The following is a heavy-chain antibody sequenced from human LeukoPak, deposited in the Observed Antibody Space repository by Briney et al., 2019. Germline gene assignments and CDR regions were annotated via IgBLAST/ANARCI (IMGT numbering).Heavy chain of an antibody. V-gene: IGHV3-64*01. CDR3: AREGYSSSWYGVYYYYGMDV. J-gene: IGHJ6*02. D-gene: IGHD6-13*01. CDR1: GFTFSSYA. CDR2: ISSNGGST. Sequence: PGGSLRLSCAAPGFTFSSYAMHWVRQAPGKGLEYVSAISSNGGSTYYANSVKGRFTISRDNSKNTLYLQMGSLRAEDMAVYYCAREGYSSSWYGVYYYYGMDVWGQGTTVTVSS.